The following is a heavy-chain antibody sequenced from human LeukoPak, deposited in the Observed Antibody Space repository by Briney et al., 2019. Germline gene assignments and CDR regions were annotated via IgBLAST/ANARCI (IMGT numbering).Heavy chain of an antibody. CDR2: ISGSGGST. D-gene: IGHD3-9*01. J-gene: IGHJ6*03. Sequence: GGSLRLSCAASGFTFSSYGMNWVRQAPGKGLEWVSGISGSGGSTYYADSVKGRFTISRDNSKNTLDLQMNSLRAEDTAVYYCAREKSVLRYFDWLPRGYMDVWGKGTTVTISS. V-gene: IGHV3-23*01. CDR3: AREKSVLRYFDWLPRGYMDV. CDR1: GFTFSSYG.